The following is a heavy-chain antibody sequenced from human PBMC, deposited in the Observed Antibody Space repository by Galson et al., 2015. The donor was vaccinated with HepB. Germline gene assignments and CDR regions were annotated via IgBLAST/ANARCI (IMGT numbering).Heavy chain of an antibody. CDR2: IWYDGSNK. CDR3: ARDSGMATIPRYYYYGMDV. V-gene: IGHV3-33*08. J-gene: IGHJ6*02. CDR1: GFTFSSYG. D-gene: IGHD5-24*01. Sequence: SLRLSCAASGFTFSSYGMHWVRQAPGKGLEWVAVIWYDGSNKYYADSVKGRFTISRDNSKNTLYLQMNSLRAEDTAVYYCARDSGMATIPRYYYYGMDVWGQGTTVTVSS.